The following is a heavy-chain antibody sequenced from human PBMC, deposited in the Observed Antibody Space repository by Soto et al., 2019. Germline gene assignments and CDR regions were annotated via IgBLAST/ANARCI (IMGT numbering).Heavy chain of an antibody. CDR2: ISYDGSNK. Sequence: GGSLRLSCAASGFTFSSYAMHWVRQAPGKGLEWVAAISYDGSNKYYADSVKGRFTIARDNSKNTLYLQMNSLRAEDTARYYCARGPSCLTRFDYWGQGTLVTVSS. CDR3: ARGPSCLTRFDY. D-gene: IGHD3-10*01. J-gene: IGHJ4*02. V-gene: IGHV3-30-3*01. CDR1: GFTFSSYA.